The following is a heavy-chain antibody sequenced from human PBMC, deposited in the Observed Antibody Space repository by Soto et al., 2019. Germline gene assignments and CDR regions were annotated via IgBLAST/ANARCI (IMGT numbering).Heavy chain of an antibody. CDR3: ARVRVGCSSTSCYGFDY. CDR1: GFTFSSYA. Sequence: EVQLLESGGGLVQPGGSLRLSCAASGFTFSSYAMSWVRQAPGKGLEWVSAISGSGGSTYYADSVKGRFTISRDNSKNTLYLQMSSLRAEDTAVYYCARVRVGCSSTSCYGFDYWAREPWSPSPQ. CDR2: ISGSGGST. J-gene: IGHJ4*02. V-gene: IGHV3-23*01. D-gene: IGHD2-2*01.